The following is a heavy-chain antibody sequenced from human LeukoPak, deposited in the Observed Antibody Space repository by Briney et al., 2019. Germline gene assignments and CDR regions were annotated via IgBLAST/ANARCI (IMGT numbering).Heavy chain of an antibody. CDR3: ARALHSGYDRIKMWVFDY. V-gene: IGHV1-8*01. Sequence: GASVKVSCKASGYTFTSYDINWVRQATGQGLEWMGWMSPNSGNTGYAQKFQGRVTMTRNTSISTAYMELSSLRSEDTAVYYCARALHSGYDRIKMWVFDYWGQGTLVTVSS. J-gene: IGHJ4*02. CDR1: GYTFTSYD. D-gene: IGHD5-12*01. CDR2: MSPNSGNT.